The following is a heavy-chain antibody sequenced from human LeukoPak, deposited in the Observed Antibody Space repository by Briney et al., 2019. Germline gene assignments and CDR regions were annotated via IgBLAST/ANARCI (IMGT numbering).Heavy chain of an antibody. J-gene: IGHJ5*02. CDR3: ARGADGVSSNSRGWFDP. D-gene: IGHD2-15*01. Sequence: GGSLRLSCAASGFTFGNYWMSWVRQAPGKGLEWVANIKQDESERYYVNSVKGRFTISRDNAKNSVFLQMNTLRAEDTAVYSCARGADGVSSNSRGWFDPWGQGTLVTVSS. CDR1: GFTFGNYW. CDR2: IKQDESER. V-gene: IGHV3-7*01.